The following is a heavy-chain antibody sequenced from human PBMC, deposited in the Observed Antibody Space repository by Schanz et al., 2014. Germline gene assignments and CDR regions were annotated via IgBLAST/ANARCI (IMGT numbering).Heavy chain of an antibody. CDR2: ISCAGSNK. D-gene: IGHD2-2*01. Sequence: QVQLVESGGGVVQPGGSLRLSCAASGFTFNSYAFHWVRQAPGKGLQWVALISCAGSNKYHAESVKGRFTISRDNSKTTLYLQMNSLRAGDTAVYYCAKVAPAATYLDSWGLGTLVTVSS. CDR3: AKVAPAATYLDS. V-gene: IGHV3-30-3*01. J-gene: IGHJ4*02. CDR1: GFTFNSYA.